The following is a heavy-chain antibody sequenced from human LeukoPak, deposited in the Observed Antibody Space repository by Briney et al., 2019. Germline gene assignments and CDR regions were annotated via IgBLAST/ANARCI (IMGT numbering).Heavy chain of an antibody. D-gene: IGHD4-17*01. V-gene: IGHV4-38-2*01. CDR1: SYSISSGSY. Sequence: PSETLSLTCAVSSYSISSGSYWGWIRQPPGKGLEWVGSIFHSGNSYYNPSLKGRLTMSVDTSKNQFSLKLTSVTAADTALYYCARVTYVDDMLYQYFDYWGQGILVTVSS. CDR3: ARVTYVDDMLYQYFDY. J-gene: IGHJ4*02. CDR2: IFHSGNS.